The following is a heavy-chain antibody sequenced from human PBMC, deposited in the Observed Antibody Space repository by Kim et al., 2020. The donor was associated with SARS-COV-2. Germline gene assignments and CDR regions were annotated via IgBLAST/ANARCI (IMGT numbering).Heavy chain of an antibody. D-gene: IGHD6-19*01. Sequence: ADSVKGRFTISGDKSKSTLYLQMNSLRAEDTAVYYCAKDRYSSGPTASDYWGQGTLVTVSS. V-gene: IGHV3-30*02. J-gene: IGHJ4*02. CDR3: AKDRYSSGPTASDY.